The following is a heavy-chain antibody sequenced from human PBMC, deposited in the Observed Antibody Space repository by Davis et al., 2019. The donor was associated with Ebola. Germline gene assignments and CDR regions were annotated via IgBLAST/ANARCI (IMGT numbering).Heavy chain of an antibody. V-gene: IGHV3-13*01. J-gene: IGHJ4*02. CDR3: TRAAFGSYYFDY. Sequence: PGGSLRLSCAASGFTFSSYDMHWVRQATGKRLEWVSAIGTAGDTYYPGSVKGRFTISSANAKSSLYLQMNSLRAEDTAVYYCTRAAFGSYYFDYWGQGTLVTVSS. CDR1: GFTFSSYD. D-gene: IGHD3-3*01. CDR2: IGTAGDT.